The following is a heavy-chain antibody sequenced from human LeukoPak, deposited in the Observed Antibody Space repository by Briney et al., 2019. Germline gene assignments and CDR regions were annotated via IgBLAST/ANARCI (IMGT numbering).Heavy chain of an antibody. V-gene: IGHV3-48*03. J-gene: IGHJ4*02. Sequence: GGSLTLSCAASTFTFSSYERKWVRQAPGKGLEWVSYISSSGSTIYYADSVKGRFTISRDNAKNSLYLQMNSLRAEDTAVYYCASDIGAFSGCAFEYWGQGTLVTVSS. CDR1: TFTFSSYE. CDR2: ISSSGSTI. D-gene: IGHD6-19*01. CDR3: ASDIGAFSGCAFEY.